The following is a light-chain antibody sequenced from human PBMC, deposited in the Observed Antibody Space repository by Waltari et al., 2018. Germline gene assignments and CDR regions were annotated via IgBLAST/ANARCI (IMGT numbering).Light chain of an antibody. CDR2: EAS. CDR1: QSIGLS. J-gene: IGKJ3*01. CDR3: QQYDSAPFT. V-gene: IGKV1-5*01. Sequence: DIQMNQSPSSLSAYVGDTVKITCQASQSIGLSLAWYQQKPGKAPKPLINEASNLEDGVPSRFSGSRSGTDFILTINSLRPEDFATYHCQQYDSAPFTFGPGTKLDVK.